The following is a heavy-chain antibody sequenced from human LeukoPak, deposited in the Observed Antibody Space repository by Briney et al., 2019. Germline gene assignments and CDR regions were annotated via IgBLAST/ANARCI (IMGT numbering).Heavy chain of an antibody. D-gene: IGHD3-3*01. CDR1: GFTFSSYW. CDR3: ARDCGPTYYDFWSGQTCYGMDV. CDR2: IKQAGSEK. Sequence: GGSLRLSCAASGFTFSSYWMSWLRQPPAKGLEWVANIKQAGSEKYYVDSVTGRFTISRDDAKNSLYPQMNSLRAEDTAVYYCARDCGPTYYDFWSGQTCYGMDVWGQGTTVTVSS. V-gene: IGHV3-7*01. J-gene: IGHJ6*02.